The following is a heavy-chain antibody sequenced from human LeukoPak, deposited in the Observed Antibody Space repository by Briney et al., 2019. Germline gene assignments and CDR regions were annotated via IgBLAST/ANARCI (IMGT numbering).Heavy chain of an antibody. Sequence: SETLSLTCSVSDGSISSGYYYWGWIRQPPGKGLEWIGSIYHSGSTYYNPSLKSRVTISVDTSKNQFSLKLSSVTAADTAVYYCARVRDGYNSYYFDYWGQGTLVTVSS. CDR2: IYHSGST. CDR1: DGSISSGYYY. CDR3: ARVRDGYNSYYFDY. J-gene: IGHJ4*02. V-gene: IGHV4-39*07. D-gene: IGHD5-24*01.